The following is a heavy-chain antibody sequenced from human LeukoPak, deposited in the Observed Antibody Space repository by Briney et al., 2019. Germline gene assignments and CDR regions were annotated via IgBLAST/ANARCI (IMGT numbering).Heavy chain of an antibody. V-gene: IGHV4-31*03. CDR3: ARALYRGYDSPGYFYY. Sequence: SQTLSLTCTVSGGSISSGGYYWSWIRQHPGKGLEWIGYIYYSGSTYYNPSLKSRVTISVDTSKNQFSLKLSSVTAADTAVYYCARALYRGYDSPGYFYYWGQGTLVTVSS. CDR1: GGSISSGGYY. CDR2: IYYSGST. J-gene: IGHJ4*02. D-gene: IGHD5-12*01.